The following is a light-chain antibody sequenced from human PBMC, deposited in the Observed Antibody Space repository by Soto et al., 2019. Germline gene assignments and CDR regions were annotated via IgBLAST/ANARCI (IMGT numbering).Light chain of an antibody. CDR2: AAS. J-gene: IGKJ1*01. CDR1: QGISNY. CDR3: QKYDRAACT. V-gene: IGKV1-27*01. Sequence: DIQMTQSPSSLSASVRDRVTITCRASQGISNYLAWYQQKPGKVPKLLIYAASTLQSGVPSRFSGSRSGTDITVTIGNLQPEYVGTKYCQKYDRAACTFGEGIKVEIK.